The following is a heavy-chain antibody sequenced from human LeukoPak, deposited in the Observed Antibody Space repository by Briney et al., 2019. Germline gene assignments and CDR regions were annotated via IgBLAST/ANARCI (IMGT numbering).Heavy chain of an antibody. CDR2: ISAYNGNT. CDR1: GYTFTSYG. CDR3: ARLGYCSSTSCLSWFDP. V-gene: IGHV1-18*01. Sequence: ASVKVSCKASGYTFTSYGISWVRQAPGQGLEWMGWISAYNGNTNYAQKLQGRVTMTIDTSTSTAYMELRSLRSDDTAVYYCARLGYCSSTSCLSWFDPWGQGTLVTVSS. J-gene: IGHJ5*02. D-gene: IGHD2-2*01.